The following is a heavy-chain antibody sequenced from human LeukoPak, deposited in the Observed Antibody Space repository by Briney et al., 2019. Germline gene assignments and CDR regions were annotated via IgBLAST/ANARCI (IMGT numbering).Heavy chain of an antibody. CDR1: GGTFSSYA. CDR3: ARAPPPYCSSTSCYWTHYYYYGMDV. Sequence: ASVKVSCKASGGTFSSYAISWVRQAPGQGLEWMGGIIPIFGTANYAQKFQGRVTITADESTSTAYMELSSLRSEDTAVYYRARAPPPYCSSTSCYWTHYYYYGMDVWGQGTTVTVSS. V-gene: IGHV1-69*13. D-gene: IGHD2-2*01. CDR2: IIPIFGTA. J-gene: IGHJ6*02.